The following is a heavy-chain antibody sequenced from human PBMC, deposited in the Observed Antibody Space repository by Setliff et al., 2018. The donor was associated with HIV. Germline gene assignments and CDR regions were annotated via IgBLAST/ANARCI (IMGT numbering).Heavy chain of an antibody. Sequence: GASVKVSCKASGYSFTSYGLSWVRQAPGQGLEWMGSITTYNGGTNYAQKFQGRVTMTTDTSTSTAYMELRSLRSDDTAVYYCTRGGYSGAFLDAFDIWGQGTVVTVSS. V-gene: IGHV1-18*01. J-gene: IGHJ3*02. CDR1: GYSFTSYG. D-gene: IGHD1-26*01. CDR3: TRGGYSGAFLDAFDI. CDR2: ITTYNGGT.